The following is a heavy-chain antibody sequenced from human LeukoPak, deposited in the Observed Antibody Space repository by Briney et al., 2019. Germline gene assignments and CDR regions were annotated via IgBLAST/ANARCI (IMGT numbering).Heavy chain of an antibody. D-gene: IGHD3-10*01. CDR1: GFTFSSYE. CDR2: ISTSGSTI. Sequence: GGSLRLSCAASGFTFSSYEMNWVRQAPGKGLEWVSYISTSGSTIYYADSVKGRFTISRDNAKNSLCLQMNSLRVEDTAVYYCARKGYGSGSYTYYFDYWGQGTLGTVSS. CDR3: ARKGYGSGSYTYYFDY. V-gene: IGHV3-48*03. J-gene: IGHJ4*02.